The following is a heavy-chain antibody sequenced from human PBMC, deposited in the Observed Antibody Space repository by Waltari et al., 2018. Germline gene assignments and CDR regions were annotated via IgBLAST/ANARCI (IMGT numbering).Heavy chain of an antibody. V-gene: IGHV3-11*05. CDR3: ARHLWNGPFNY. CDR2: TSSSGSHT. Sequence: QVQLVQSGGGLVKPGESLRLSCAASGFTFSDYYMSWIRQAPGKGLEWVSYTSSSGSHTNYADSAKGRFTISRDNAKNSLYLHMNSLRVEDTAVYYCARHLWNGPFNYWGQGTLVTVSS. CDR1: GFTFSDYY. J-gene: IGHJ4*02. D-gene: IGHD3-3*02.